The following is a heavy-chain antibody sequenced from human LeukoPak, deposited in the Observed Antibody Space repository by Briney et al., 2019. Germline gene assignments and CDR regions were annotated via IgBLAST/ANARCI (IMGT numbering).Heavy chain of an antibody. CDR1: GYTLTELS. Sequence: GASVKVSCKVSGYTLTELSMHWVRQAPGKGLEWMGGFDPEDGETIYAQKFQGRVTMTEDTSTDTAYMELSSLRSEDTAVYYCATANLDSPYYYYYMDVWGKGTTVTVSS. CDR3: ATANLDSPYYYYYMDV. J-gene: IGHJ6*03. D-gene: IGHD3-3*01. CDR2: FDPEDGET. V-gene: IGHV1-24*01.